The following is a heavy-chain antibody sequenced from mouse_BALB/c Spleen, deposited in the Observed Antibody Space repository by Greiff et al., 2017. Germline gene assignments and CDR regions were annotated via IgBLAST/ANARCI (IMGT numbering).Heavy chain of an antibody. J-gene: IGHJ4*01. Sequence: EVQVVESGGGLVQPGGSMKLSCVASGFTFSNYWMNWVRQSPEKGLEWVAEIRLKSNNYATHYAESVKGRFTISRDDSKSSVYLQMNNLRAEDTGIYYCTRDGNEAMDYWGQGTSVTVSS. V-gene: IGHV6-6*02. CDR1: GFTFSNYW. D-gene: IGHD2-1*01. CDR3: TRDGNEAMDY. CDR2: IRLKSNNYAT.